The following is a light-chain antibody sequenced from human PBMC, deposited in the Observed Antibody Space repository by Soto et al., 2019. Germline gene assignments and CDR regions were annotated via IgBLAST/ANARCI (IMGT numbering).Light chain of an antibody. J-gene: IGKJ3*01. CDR3: QHRNNWLGT. CDR2: DAS. Sequence: EIVLTQSPATLSLSPGERATLSCRASQSVGSFLAWYQQKSGQAPMLLIYDASNRAPGIPARFSGSGSGTDFTLTISSLEPEDFAVYYCQHRNNWLGTFGPGTKVDIK. V-gene: IGKV3-11*01. CDR1: QSVGSF.